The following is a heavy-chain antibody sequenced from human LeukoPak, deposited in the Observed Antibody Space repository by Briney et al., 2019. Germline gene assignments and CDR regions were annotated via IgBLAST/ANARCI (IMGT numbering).Heavy chain of an antibody. CDR1: GFTFRDYT. V-gene: IGHV3-21*01. J-gene: IGHJ4*02. CDR2: ISKSGTYI. D-gene: IGHD2-2*01. CDR3: TREVLIVVEPASNTIDF. Sequence: GGSLSLSCAASGFTFRDYTMNWVRQAPGKGLEWVSAISKSGTYIKYADSVKGRFTVSRDNAKNSLFLQMNSLRVEDTALYFCTREVLIVVEPASNTIDFWGQGTRVTVSS.